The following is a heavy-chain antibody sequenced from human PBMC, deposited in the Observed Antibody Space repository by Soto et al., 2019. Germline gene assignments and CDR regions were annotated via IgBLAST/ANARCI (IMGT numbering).Heavy chain of an antibody. CDR2: ISGGGGGT. J-gene: IGHJ4*02. Sequence: GGSLRLSCTTSGFTFDNFAMSWVRQAPGRGLEWVSAISGGGGGTYYADTVKGRFIISRDNSKNTVYLQVNGLRPDDTAVYYWAKEVPYVSRLVRDLWGQGILETV. CDR1: GFTFDNFA. V-gene: IGHV3-23*01. CDR3: AKEVPYVSRLVRDL. D-gene: IGHD3-10*02.